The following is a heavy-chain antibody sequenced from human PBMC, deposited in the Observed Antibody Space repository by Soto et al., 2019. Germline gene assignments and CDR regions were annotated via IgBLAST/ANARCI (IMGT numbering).Heavy chain of an antibody. CDR2: ITGGGVST. J-gene: IGHJ3*02. V-gene: IGHV3-23*01. CDR1: GFTFSSYT. Sequence: GGSLRLSCAASGFTFSSYTMSWVRQAPGKGLEWVSDITGGGVSTYYADSVKGRFTISRDNSKNTLYLQMNSLRAEDTAVYYCAKDHRYCSGSSCYYATFDIWGQGTMVTVSS. D-gene: IGHD2-15*01. CDR3: AKDHRYCSGSSCYYATFDI.